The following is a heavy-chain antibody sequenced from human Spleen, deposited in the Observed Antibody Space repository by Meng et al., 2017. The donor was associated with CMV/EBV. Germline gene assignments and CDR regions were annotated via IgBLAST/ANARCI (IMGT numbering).Heavy chain of an antibody. CDR1: GGSFSGYY. CDR3: ARGRVDRRYGGNSATDY. D-gene: IGHD4-23*01. J-gene: IGHJ4*02. CDR2: INHSGST. V-gene: IGHV4-34*01. Sequence: SETLSLTCAVYGGSFSGYYRSWIRQPPGKGLEWIGEINHSGSTNYNPSLKSRVTISVDTSKNQFSLKLSSVTAADTAVYYCARGRVDRRYGGNSATDYWGQGTLVTVSS.